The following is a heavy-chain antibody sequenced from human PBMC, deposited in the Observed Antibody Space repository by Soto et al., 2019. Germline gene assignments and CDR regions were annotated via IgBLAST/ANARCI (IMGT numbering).Heavy chain of an antibody. V-gene: IGHV3-33*01. Sequence: QVQLVESGGGVDQPGRSLRLSCVASGFTFSDDGMHWVRQAPGKGLEWVAVIWYDGSNKYYGDSVKGRFTISRDNSKNTLYLQMNSLRAEDTAVYYCARDEDYYGSGTYYNYGMDVWGQGTTVTVSS. CDR1: GFTFSDDG. D-gene: IGHD3-10*01. CDR3: ARDEDYYGSGTYYNYGMDV. CDR2: IWYDGSNK. J-gene: IGHJ6*02.